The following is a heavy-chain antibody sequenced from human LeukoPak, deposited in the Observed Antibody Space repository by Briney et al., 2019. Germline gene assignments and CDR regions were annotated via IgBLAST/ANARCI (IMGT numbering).Heavy chain of an antibody. CDR2: INHSGST. V-gene: IGHV4-34*01. J-gene: IGHJ4*02. CDR3: ARGDDDFWGGYLGY. Sequence: SETLSLTCAVYGGSFSGYYWSWIRQPPGKGLEWIGEINHSGSTNYNPSLKSRVTISVDTSKNQFSLKLSSVTAADTAVYYCARGDDDFWGGYLGYWGQGTLVTVSS. D-gene: IGHD3-3*01. CDR1: GGSFSGYY.